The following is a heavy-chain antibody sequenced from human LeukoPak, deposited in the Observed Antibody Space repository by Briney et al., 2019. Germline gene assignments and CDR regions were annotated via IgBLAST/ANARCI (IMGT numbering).Heavy chain of an antibody. CDR2: IYYSGST. J-gene: IGHJ3*02. V-gene: IGHV4-59*01. D-gene: IGHD2-21*01. CDR1: GGSISSYY. CDR3: ARDVDDAFDI. Sequence: PSETLSLTCTVSGGSISSYYWSWIRQPPGKGLEWIGYIYYSGSTNYNPSLKSRVTISVDTPKNQFSLKLSSVAAADTAVYYCARDVDDAFDIWGQGTMVTVSS.